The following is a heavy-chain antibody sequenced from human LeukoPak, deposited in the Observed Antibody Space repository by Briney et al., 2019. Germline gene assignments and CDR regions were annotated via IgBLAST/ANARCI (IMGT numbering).Heavy chain of an antibody. CDR1: GYSISSGYY. D-gene: IGHD3-10*01. J-gene: IGHJ5*02. CDR2: IYHSGST. CDR3: ARQKKLLWFGESLINWFDP. V-gene: IGHV4-38-2*02. Sequence: PSETLSLTCTVSGYSISSGYYWGWIRQPPGKGLEWIGSIYHSGSTYYNPSLKSRVTISVDTSKNQFSLKLSSVTAADTAVYYCARQKKLLWFGESLINWFDPWGQGTLVTVSS.